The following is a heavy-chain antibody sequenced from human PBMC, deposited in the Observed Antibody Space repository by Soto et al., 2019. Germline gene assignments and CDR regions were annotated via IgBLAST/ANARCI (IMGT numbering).Heavy chain of an antibody. CDR2: ISPSSGHI. CDR1: GFTFSSCT. CDR3: SGCSGGACHKNYGMDV. J-gene: IGHJ6*02. D-gene: IGHD2-15*01. V-gene: IGHV3-21*06. Sequence: EVHLVESGGGLVKPVGSLRLSCAVSGFTFSSCTMNWVRQAPGKGLEWVSSISPSSGHIYYADSVKGRFTISRDNAKNSLFLQMNSLRGEDTAVYYCSGCSGGACHKNYGMDVWGQGTTVTVSS.